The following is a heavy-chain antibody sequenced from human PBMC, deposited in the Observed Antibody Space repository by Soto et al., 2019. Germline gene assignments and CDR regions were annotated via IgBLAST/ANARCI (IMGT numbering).Heavy chain of an antibody. CDR3: ARGPHYGVWVDFFDY. Sequence: GGSLRLSCAASGFVFSDHYMGWIRRAPGMGLEWLSYISGSSSTIKYADSVKGRITVSRDNAKSSLYLQMNSLTEEDTAIYYCARGPHYGVWVDFFDYWGQGSLVTVSS. J-gene: IGHJ4*02. V-gene: IGHV3-11*01. D-gene: IGHD4-17*01. CDR1: GFVFSDHY. CDR2: ISGSSSTI.